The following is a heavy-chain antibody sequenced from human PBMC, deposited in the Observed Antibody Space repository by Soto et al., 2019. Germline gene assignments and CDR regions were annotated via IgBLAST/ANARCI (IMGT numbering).Heavy chain of an antibody. V-gene: IGHV4-39*01. CDR1: GGSISSSSYY. Sequence: SETLSLACTVSGGSISSSSYYWGLIRQPPGKGLEWIGSIYYSGSTYYNPSLKSRVTISVDTSKNQFSLKLSSVTAADTAVYYCARRLYYDSSGFEGGGMDVWGQGTTVTVSS. D-gene: IGHD3-22*01. J-gene: IGHJ6*02. CDR2: IYYSGST. CDR3: ARRLYYDSSGFEGGGMDV.